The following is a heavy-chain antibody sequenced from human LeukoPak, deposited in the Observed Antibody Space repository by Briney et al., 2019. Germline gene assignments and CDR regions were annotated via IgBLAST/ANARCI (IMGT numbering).Heavy chain of an antibody. V-gene: IGHV1-3*01. CDR3: ARDSRTISNWFDT. Sequence: GASVEVSCKASGYTFTTFAIHWVRQVPGQSLEWMGWINAGNGNTKYSQNFQGRVTITRDTSASTAYVELSSLTSEDTAVYYCARDSRTISNWFDTWGQGTPVTVSS. CDR1: GYTFTTFA. J-gene: IGHJ5*02. CDR2: INAGNGNT. D-gene: IGHD1-1*01.